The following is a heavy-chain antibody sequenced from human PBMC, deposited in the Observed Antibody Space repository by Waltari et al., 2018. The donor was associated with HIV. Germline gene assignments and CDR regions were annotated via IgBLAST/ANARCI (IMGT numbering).Heavy chain of an antibody. Sequence: QVQLQESGPGLVKPSQTLSLTCTVSGGSITSGDYYWTWIRQPAGKGLEWIGRVYTSGSANYNPSRRIRVTMSLDTSKNQFSLKLTSVTAADTAVYYCARGLDILTGHYHWFLDVWGRGTLVTVSS. J-gene: IGHJ2*01. CDR3: ARGLDILTGHYHWFLDV. CDR2: VYTSGSA. V-gene: IGHV4-61*02. D-gene: IGHD3-9*01. CDR1: GGSITSGDYY.